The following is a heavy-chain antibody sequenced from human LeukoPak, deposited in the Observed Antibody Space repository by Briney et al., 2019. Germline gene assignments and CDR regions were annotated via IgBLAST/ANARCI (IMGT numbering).Heavy chain of an antibody. V-gene: IGHV3-64D*06. Sequence: GGSLRLSCSVSGFTFSTYVMHWVRQAPGKGLEYVSAISSNGDNTYCADSVKGRFTISRDNSKNTPYLQMSSLRADDTAVYYCVRGTGYWGQGTLVTVSS. CDR2: ISSNGDNT. J-gene: IGHJ4*02. CDR3: VRGTGY. CDR1: GFTFSTYV.